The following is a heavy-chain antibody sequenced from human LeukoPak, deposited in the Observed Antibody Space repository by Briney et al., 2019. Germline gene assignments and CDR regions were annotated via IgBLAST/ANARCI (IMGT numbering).Heavy chain of an antibody. Sequence: VQPGGSLRLSCAASGLTFSSYAMRWARQAPGKGLEWVSAISGSGGSTYYADSVKGRFTISRDNSKNTLYLQMNSLRAEDTAVYYCAKGGGAYNWFDPWGQGTLVTVSS. D-gene: IGHD3-10*01. CDR2: ISGSGGST. CDR3: AKGGGAYNWFDP. CDR1: GLTFSSYA. V-gene: IGHV3-23*01. J-gene: IGHJ5*02.